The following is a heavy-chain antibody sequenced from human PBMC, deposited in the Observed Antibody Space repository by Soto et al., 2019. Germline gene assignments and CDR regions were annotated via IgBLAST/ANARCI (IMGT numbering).Heavy chain of an antibody. CDR2: ISYDGSNK. D-gene: IGHD6-6*01. CDR3: ARDPLEGLSAARFSAMSYYLDY. Sequence: VQLAESGGGVVQPGRSLRLSCAASGFTFSSYAMHWVRQAPGKGLEWVAGISYDGSNKYYADSVKGRFTISRENSKKTLYLQMNSLKAGDPAVDYCARDPLEGLSAARFSAMSYYLDYWGQGTLVTVSS. J-gene: IGHJ4*02. CDR1: GFTFSSYA. V-gene: IGHV3-30-3*01.